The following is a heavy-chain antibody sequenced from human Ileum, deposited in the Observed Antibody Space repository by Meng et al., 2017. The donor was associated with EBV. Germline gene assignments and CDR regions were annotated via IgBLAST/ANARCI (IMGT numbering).Heavy chain of an antibody. D-gene: IGHD3-22*01. CDR1: GGSISRSDW. J-gene: IGHJ4*02. CDR3: ASSDYYRSDY. CDR2: TSHSGST. Sequence: QGQLEGSGPGLVKPSETLSLTWAASGGSISRSDWWSWVRQPPGKGLEWIGETSHSGSTNYSPSLKSRVTISLDKSKNQLSLKLNSVTAADTAVYYCASSDYYRSDYWGQGTLVTVSS. V-gene: IGHV4-4*02.